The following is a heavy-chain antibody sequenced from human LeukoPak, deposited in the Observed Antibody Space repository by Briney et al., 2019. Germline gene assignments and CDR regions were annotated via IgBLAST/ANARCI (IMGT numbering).Heavy chain of an antibody. J-gene: IGHJ4*02. V-gene: IGHV3-7*01. CDR3: ARDLAYSRLDY. CDR1: GFTFSSHW. D-gene: IGHD5-18*01. Sequence: GGSLRLSCAASGFTFSSHWMDWVRQAPGKGLEWVASINPEGSEKYSADSVKGRFTISRDNAKNSLYLQMDSLRVEDTAFYYCARDLAYSRLDYWGQGMLVTVSS. CDR2: INPEGSEK.